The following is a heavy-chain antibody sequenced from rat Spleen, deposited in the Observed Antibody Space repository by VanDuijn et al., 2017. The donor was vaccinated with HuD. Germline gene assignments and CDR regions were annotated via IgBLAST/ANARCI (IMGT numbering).Heavy chain of an antibody. J-gene: IGHJ2*01. CDR1: GFTFSDYA. D-gene: IGHD1-12*02. CDR3: TTDTFYDGTYYPGGFDY. CDR2: ISYDGRST. Sequence: EVQLVESGEGLVQPGRSLKLSCAASGFTFSDYALAWVRQAPTQGLEWVASISYDGRSTYYRDSVKGRFTISRDNAKSTLYLQLDSLRSEDTATYYCTTDTFYDGTYYPGGFDYWGQGVMVTVSS. V-gene: IGHV5-20*01.